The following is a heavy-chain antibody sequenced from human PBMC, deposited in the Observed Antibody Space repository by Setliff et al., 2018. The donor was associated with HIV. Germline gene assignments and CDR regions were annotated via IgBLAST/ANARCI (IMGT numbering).Heavy chain of an antibody. V-gene: IGHV3-48*04. Sequence: GGSLRLSCAASGFTFSSYSMNWVRQAPGKGLEWVSYISSSGTTTYYADSVKDRFTISRDNAKNSVLLQMNSLRVEDTAVYFCARDYLYYNMYNGSPVYGMDVWGQGTTVTVSS. J-gene: IGHJ6*02. D-gene: IGHD3-10*01. CDR2: ISSSGTTT. CDR1: GFTFSSYS. CDR3: ARDYLYYNMYNGSPVYGMDV.